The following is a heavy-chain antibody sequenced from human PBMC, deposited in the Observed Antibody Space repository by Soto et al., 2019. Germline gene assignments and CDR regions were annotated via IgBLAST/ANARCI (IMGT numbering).Heavy chain of an antibody. CDR1: GDSISSNNNY. CDR2: ISYSGTT. CDR3: AGGRGYSYGLDP. V-gene: IGHV4-30-4*01. J-gene: IGHJ5*02. D-gene: IGHD5-18*01. Sequence: QVQLQESGPGLVKPSQTLSLTCTVSGDSISSNNNYWSWIRQPPGEGLEWIGFISYSGTTSYSPSLKRRVAISLDTSKTQFSLRLSSVTAADTAVYYCAGGRGYSYGLDPWGQGTLVTVSS.